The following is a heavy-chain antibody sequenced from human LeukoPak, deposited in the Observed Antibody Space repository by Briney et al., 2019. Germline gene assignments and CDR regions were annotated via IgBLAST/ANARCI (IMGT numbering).Heavy chain of an antibody. Sequence: SETLSLTCTVSGGSISSSSYYWGWIRQPPGKGLEWIGSIYYSGSTYYNPSLKSRVTISVDMSKNQFSLKLSSVTAADTAVYYCARKLPSIAAATNWFDPWGQGTLVTVSS. D-gene: IGHD6-13*01. V-gene: IGHV4-39*07. J-gene: IGHJ5*02. CDR1: GGSISSSSYY. CDR2: IYYSGST. CDR3: ARKLPSIAAATNWFDP.